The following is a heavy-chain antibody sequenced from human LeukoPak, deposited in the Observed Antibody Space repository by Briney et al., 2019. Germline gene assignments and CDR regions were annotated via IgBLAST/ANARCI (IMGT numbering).Heavy chain of an antibody. CDR3: ARGGGTLDY. CDR2: INHSGST. D-gene: IGHD3-16*01. V-gene: IGHV4-34*01. J-gene: IGHJ4*02. CDR1: GGSFSGYY. Sequence: SETLSLTCAVYGGSFSGYYWSWIRQPPGKGLEWIGEINHSGSTNYNPSLKSRVTISVDTSKNQSSLKLSSVTAADTAVYYCARGGGTLDYWGQGTLVTVSS.